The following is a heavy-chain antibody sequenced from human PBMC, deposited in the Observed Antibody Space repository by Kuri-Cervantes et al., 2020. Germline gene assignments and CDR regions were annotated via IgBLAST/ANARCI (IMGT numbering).Heavy chain of an antibody. CDR3: ARARWIHDY. CDR1: GFTFSSYW. J-gene: IGHJ4*02. CDR2: INSDGSST. Sequence: LSLTCAASGFTFSSYWMHWVRQAPEKGLVWVSRINSDGSSTSDADSVKGRFTISRDNAKNTLYLQMNSLRAEDTAVYYCARARWIHDYWGQGTLVTVSS. D-gene: IGHD2-2*03. V-gene: IGHV3-74*01.